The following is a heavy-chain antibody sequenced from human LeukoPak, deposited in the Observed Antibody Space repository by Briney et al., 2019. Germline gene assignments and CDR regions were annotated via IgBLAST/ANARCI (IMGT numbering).Heavy chain of an antibody. J-gene: IGHJ4*02. CDR2: IYYSGST. CDR1: GDSIISTRYY. D-gene: IGHD3-10*01. CDR3: ARLYYGSGTY. Sequence: SETLSLTCTVSGDSIISTRYYWGWIRQPPGKGLEWIGNIYYSGSTYYNPSLKSRVTISVDTSKNQFSLKLSSVTAADTAVYYCARLYYGSGTYWGQGTLVTVSS. V-gene: IGHV4-39*01.